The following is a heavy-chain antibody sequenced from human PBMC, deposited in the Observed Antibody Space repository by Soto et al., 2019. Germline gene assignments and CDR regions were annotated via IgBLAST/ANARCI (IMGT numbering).Heavy chain of an antibody. CDR2: IWYDGSNK. J-gene: IGHJ6*02. V-gene: IGHV3-33*01. D-gene: IGHD2-2*01. CDR1: GFTFSSYG. Sequence: GGSLRLSCAASGFTFSSYGMHWVRQAPGKGLEWVAVIWYDGSNKYYADSVKGRFTISRDNSKNTLYLQMNSLRAEDTAVYYCARPTYQLLQHYYYGMDVWGQGTTVTVSS. CDR3: ARPTYQLLQHYYYGMDV.